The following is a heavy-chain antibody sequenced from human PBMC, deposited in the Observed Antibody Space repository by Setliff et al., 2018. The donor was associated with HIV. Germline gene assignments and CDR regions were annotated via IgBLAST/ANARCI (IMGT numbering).Heavy chain of an antibody. CDR3: ARHGAYYDFLTYYYPRYYFDC. CDR1: GYSVNSDYN. V-gene: IGHV4-38-2*01. D-gene: IGHD3-9*01. Sequence: PSETLSLTCSVSGYSVNSDYNWAWIRQPPGKGLESPGRGLEWIGHVYRSGSTYYNPSLRGRVTMSIDTSKNQFSLKLTSLTAADTAVYFCARHGAYYDFLTYYYPRYYFDCWGQGTLVTVSS. J-gene: IGHJ4*02. CDR2: VYRSGST.